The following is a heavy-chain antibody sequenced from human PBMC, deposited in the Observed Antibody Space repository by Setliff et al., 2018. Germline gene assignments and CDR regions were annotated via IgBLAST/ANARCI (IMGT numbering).Heavy chain of an antibody. Sequence: SVKVSCKTSGGTFSSYAISWVRQAPGQGLEWMGGIIPIFGTANYAQKFQGRVTITADESTSTAYMELSSLRSEDTAVYYCARDSRGLVPAAIEGSYYYYGMDVWGQGTTVTVSS. D-gene: IGHD2-2*02. CDR2: IIPIFGTA. J-gene: IGHJ6*02. CDR1: GGTFSSYA. V-gene: IGHV1-69*13. CDR3: ARDSRGLVPAAIEGSYYYYGMDV.